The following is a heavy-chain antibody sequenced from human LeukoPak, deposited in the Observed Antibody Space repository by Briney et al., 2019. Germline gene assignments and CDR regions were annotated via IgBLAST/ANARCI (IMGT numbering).Heavy chain of an antibody. V-gene: IGHV3-15*05. CDR1: GFTFSDAW. Sequence: GGSLRLSCAASGFTFSDAWMTWVRQAPGKGPECVGFIQSKTDGGTTDSAAPVKGRFTVSRDDSKNTLYLQMNSLNSEDTAVYYCTTWSSQFDYWGQGTLVTVSS. D-gene: IGHD6-6*01. CDR3: TTWSSQFDY. J-gene: IGHJ4*02. CDR2: IQSKTDGGTT.